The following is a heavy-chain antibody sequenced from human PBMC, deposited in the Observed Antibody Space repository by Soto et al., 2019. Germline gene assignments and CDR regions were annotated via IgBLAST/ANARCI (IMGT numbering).Heavy chain of an antibody. D-gene: IGHD3-10*01. V-gene: IGHV4-4*02. Sequence: SETLSLTCAVSGGSISSSNWWSWVRQPPGKGLEWIGEIYHSGSTNYNPSLKSRVTISVDKSKNQFSLKLSSVTAADTVVYYCARTINRPTYYYGSGSYCIYCYINWGQGTLVTVSS. CDR2: IYHSGST. CDR3: ARTINRPTYYYGSGSYCIYCYIN. CDR1: GGSISSSNW. J-gene: IGHJ4*02.